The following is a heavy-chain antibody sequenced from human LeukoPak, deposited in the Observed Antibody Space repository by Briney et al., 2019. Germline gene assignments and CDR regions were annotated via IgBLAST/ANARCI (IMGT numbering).Heavy chain of an antibody. V-gene: IGHV3-7*02. CDR3: ARSLGGSYYPDAFDI. CDR1: GFTFSSYW. D-gene: IGHD1-26*01. J-gene: IGHJ3*02. CDR2: INQDGSEK. Sequence: GSLRLSCAASGFTFSSYWMNWVRQAPGKGLEWVANINQDGSEKYYVDSVKGRFTISRDNAKNSLYLQMNSLRAEDTAVYYCARSLGGSYYPDAFDIWGQGTMVTVSS.